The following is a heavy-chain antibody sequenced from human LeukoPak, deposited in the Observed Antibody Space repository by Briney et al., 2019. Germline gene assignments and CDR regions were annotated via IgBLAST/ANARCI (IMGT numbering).Heavy chain of an antibody. D-gene: IGHD3-22*01. CDR3: ARLYYYDSSGYYTEDY. CDR1: GGSISSGGYY. J-gene: IGHJ4*02. CDR2: IYYSGST. V-gene: IGHV4-31*03. Sequence: SETLSLTCTVSGGSISSGGYYWSWIRQHPGKGLEWIGYIYYSGSTYYNPSLKRRVTISVDTSKNQFSLKLSSVTAADTAVYYCARLYYYDSSGYYTEDYWGQGTLVTVSS.